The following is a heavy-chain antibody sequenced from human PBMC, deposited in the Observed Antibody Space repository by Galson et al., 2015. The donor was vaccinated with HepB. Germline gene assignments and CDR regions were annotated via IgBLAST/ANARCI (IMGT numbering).Heavy chain of an antibody. V-gene: IGHV3-7*01. CDR2: IKQDGSEK. D-gene: IGHD2-2*01. Sequence: SLRLSCAASGFTFSSYWMSWVRQAPGKGLEWVANIKQDGSEKYYVDSVKGRFTISRGNAKNSLYLQMNSLRAEDTAVYYCARDAGYCSSTSCYGGGYWGQGTLVTVSS. CDR3: ARDAGYCSSTSCYGGGY. J-gene: IGHJ4*02. CDR1: GFTFSSYW.